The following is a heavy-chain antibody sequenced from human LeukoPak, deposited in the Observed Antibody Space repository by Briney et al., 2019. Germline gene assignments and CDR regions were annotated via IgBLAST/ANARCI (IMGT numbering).Heavy chain of an antibody. CDR3: ARHGSGSYQRVLDY. CDR2: INHSGST. Sequence: PSETLSLTCAVYGGSFSGYYWSWIRQPPGKGLEWIGEINHSGSTNYNPSLKSRVTISVDTSKNQFSLKLSSVTAADTAVYYCARHGSGSYQRVLDYWGQGTLVTVSS. CDR1: GGSFSGYY. D-gene: IGHD1-26*01. J-gene: IGHJ4*02. V-gene: IGHV4-34*01.